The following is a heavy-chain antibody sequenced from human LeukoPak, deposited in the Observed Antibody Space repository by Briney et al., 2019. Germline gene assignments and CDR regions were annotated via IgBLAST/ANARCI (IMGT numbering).Heavy chain of an antibody. CDR1: GGSFSGYY. D-gene: IGHD2-2*02. Sequence: SETLSLTCAVYGGSFSGYYWSWIRQPPGKGLEWIGEINHSGSTNYNPSLKSRVTISVDTSKNQFSLKLSSVTAADTAVYYCARGVIVVVPAAILGQYNWSYVTVNWFDPWGQGTLVTVSS. CDR3: ARGVIVVVPAAILGQYNWSYVTVNWFDP. V-gene: IGHV4-34*01. CDR2: INHSGST. J-gene: IGHJ5*02.